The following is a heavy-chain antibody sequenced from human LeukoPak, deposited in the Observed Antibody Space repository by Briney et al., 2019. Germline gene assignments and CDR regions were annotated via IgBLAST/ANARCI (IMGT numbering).Heavy chain of an antibody. D-gene: IGHD1-26*01. Sequence: ASVKVSCKASGYTFTGYYMHWVRQAPGQGLEWMGWINPNSGGTNYAQKFQGRVTMTRDTSISTAHMELSRLRSDDTAVYYCARDSGSNVYYYYYMDVWGKGTTVTVSS. J-gene: IGHJ6*03. V-gene: IGHV1-2*02. CDR2: INPNSGGT. CDR1: GYTFTGYY. CDR3: ARDSGSNVYYYYYMDV.